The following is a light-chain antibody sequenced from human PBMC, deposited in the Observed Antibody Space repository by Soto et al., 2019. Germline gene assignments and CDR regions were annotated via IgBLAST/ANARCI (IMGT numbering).Light chain of an antibody. CDR2: GAS. CDR1: RNINRK. CDR3: QQYYDYTPLI. V-gene: IGKV3-15*01. J-gene: IGKJ4*01. Sequence: EIVMTQSPATLSVSPGERATLSCRASRNINRKLAWYQQKPDQAPRLLISGASTRATGIPARFSGSGSGTEFTLTISSLQSEDFAAYYCQQYYDYTPLIFGGGTKVEIK.